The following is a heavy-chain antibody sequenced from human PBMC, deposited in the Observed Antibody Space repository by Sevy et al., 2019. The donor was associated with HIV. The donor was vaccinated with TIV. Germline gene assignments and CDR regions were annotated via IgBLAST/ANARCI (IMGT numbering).Heavy chain of an antibody. V-gene: IGHV4-59*01. CDR2: IYYSGST. D-gene: IGHD5-12*01. CDR1: GGSISSYY. J-gene: IGHJ4*02. Sequence: SETLSLTCTVSGGSISSYYWSWIRQPPGKGLEWIGYIYYSGSTNYNPSLKSRVTISVDTSKNQFSLKLSSVTAADTAVYYCARGGDGYILGDYWGQGTLVTVSS. CDR3: ARGGDGYILGDY.